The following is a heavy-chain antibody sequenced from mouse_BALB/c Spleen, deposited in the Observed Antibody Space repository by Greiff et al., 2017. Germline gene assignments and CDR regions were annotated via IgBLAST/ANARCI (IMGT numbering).Heavy chain of an antibody. D-gene: IGHD1-1*01. CDR3: ARDYGSIYGFAY. Sequence: VQLQQSGAELVKPGASVKLSCTASGFNIKDTYMHWVKQRPEQGLEWIGRIDPANGNTKYDPKFQGKATITADTSSNTAYLQLSSLTSEDTAVYYGARDYGSIYGFAYWGQGTLVTVSA. CDR2: IDPANGNT. J-gene: IGHJ3*01. V-gene: IGHV14-3*02. CDR1: GFNIKDTY.